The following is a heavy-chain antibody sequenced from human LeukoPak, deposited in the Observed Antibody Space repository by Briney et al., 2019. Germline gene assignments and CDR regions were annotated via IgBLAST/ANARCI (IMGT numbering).Heavy chain of an antibody. Sequence: SETLSLTCAVYGGSFSGYYWSWIGQPPGKGLEWIGEINHSGSTNYNPSLKSRVTISVDTSKNQFSLKLSSVTAADTAVYYCARGEEKAAAGLNAFDIWGQGTMVTVSS. CDR1: GGSFSGYY. CDR2: INHSGST. V-gene: IGHV4-34*01. CDR3: ARGEEKAAAGLNAFDI. J-gene: IGHJ3*02. D-gene: IGHD6-13*01.